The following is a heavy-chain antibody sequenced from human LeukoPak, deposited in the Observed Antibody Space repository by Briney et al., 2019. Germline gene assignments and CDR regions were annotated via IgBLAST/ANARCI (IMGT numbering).Heavy chain of an antibody. J-gene: IGHJ5*02. V-gene: IGHV4-38-2*02. CDR1: GYSISSGYY. CDR3: ARAVGSGFWSTRDWFDP. CDR2: IYHSGST. Sequence: ESSETLSLTCTVSGYSISSGYYWGWIRQPPGKGLEWIGSIYHSGSTYYNPSLKSRVTISVDTSKNQFSLKLSSVTAADTAVYYCARAVGSGFWSTRDWFDPWGQGTLVTVSS. D-gene: IGHD3-3*01.